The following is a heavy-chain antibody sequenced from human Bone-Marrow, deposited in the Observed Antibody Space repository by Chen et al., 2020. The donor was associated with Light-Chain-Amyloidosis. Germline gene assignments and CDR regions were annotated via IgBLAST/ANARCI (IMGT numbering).Heavy chain of an antibody. V-gene: IGHV4-30-4*01. J-gene: IGHJ3*02. D-gene: IGHD6-25*01. CDR1: GVSITTGDYY. CDR3: ATRRLSGIGAFGI. Sequence: QVQLQESGPGLVRPSQTLSLTCAVSGVSITTGDYYWSWIRQPPGKGLEWIGYIFYTGRTYYHPSLGSRLTISLDTSKNQFSLKVTCGTAADTAMYCCATRRLSGIGAFGIWGQGTVLTVSS. CDR2: IFYTGRT.